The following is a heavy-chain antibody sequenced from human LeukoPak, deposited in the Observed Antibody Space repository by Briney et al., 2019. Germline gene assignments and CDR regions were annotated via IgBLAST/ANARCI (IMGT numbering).Heavy chain of an antibody. CDR1: GGSISSYY. Sequence: PSETLSLTCTVSGGSISSYYWSWIRQPPGKGLEWIGYIYYSGSTNYNPSLKSRVTISVNTSKNQFSLKLSSVTAADTAVYYCARVDPDSSSTLEVFDYWGQGTLVTVSS. J-gene: IGHJ4*02. CDR3: ARVDPDSSSTLEVFDY. V-gene: IGHV4-59*01. CDR2: IYYSGST. D-gene: IGHD6-6*01.